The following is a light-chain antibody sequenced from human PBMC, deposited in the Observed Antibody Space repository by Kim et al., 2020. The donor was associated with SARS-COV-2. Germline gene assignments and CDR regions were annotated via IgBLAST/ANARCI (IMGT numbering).Light chain of an antibody. CDR1: QIITNG. Sequence: DIQMTQSPSTLSASVGDRVTITCRASQIITNGLAWYQQKPGKAPNLLIYKTSDLESAVPSRFSGSGSGTEFTLTISSLQPDDFATYYCQQYSSYYTFGQGTKLEI. CDR2: KTS. V-gene: IGKV1-5*03. CDR3: QQYSSYYT. J-gene: IGKJ2*01.